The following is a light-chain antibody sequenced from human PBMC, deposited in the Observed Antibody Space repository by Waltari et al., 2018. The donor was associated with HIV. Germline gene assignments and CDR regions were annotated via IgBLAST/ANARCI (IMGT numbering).Light chain of an antibody. CDR1: QTLNSNY. CDR2: GAS. CDR3: HQYSTSAIT. J-gene: IGKJ5*01. V-gene: IGKV3-20*01. Sequence: DIVLTQSPGTLSLSPGERATLSCRASQTLNSNYLAWYQQKPGQAPRLVIHGASTRATGIPDRFSGRGSGTDCTLSINRLEPEDSAVYYCHQYSTSAITFGQGTRLEIK.